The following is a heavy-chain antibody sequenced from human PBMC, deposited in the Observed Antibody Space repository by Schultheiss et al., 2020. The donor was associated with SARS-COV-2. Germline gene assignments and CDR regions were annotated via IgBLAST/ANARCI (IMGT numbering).Heavy chain of an antibody. V-gene: IGHV2-70*11. J-gene: IGHJ6*02. CDR3: AHLQYYYYGMDV. CDR1: GGSISSGGYY. Sequence: LRLSCTVSGGSISSGGYYWSWIRQPPGKALEWLARIDWDDDKYYNTSLKSRLTITKDTSKNHVVLTMTNMDHMDTATYYCAHLQYYYYGMDVLGQGSTVTV. CDR2: IDWDDDK.